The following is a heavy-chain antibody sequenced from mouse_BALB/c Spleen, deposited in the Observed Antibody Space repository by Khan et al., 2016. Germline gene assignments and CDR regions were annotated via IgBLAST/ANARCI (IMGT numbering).Heavy chain of an antibody. V-gene: IGHV14-3*02. D-gene: IGHD1-1*01. Sequence: EVQLQESGAELVKPGASVKLSCTVSGFNIKDTYMHWVKQRPEQGLEWIGRIDPATGNTKYDPKFQVKATITADTSSNPAYLQIRSLTSEVTAVHFGASPYSGSRDFYAMDYWGQGTSVTVSS. J-gene: IGHJ4*01. CDR3: ASPYSGSRDFYAMDY. CDR2: IDPATGNT. CDR1: GFNIKDTY.